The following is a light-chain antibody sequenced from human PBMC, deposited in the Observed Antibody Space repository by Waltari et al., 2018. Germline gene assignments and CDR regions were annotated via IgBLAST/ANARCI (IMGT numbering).Light chain of an antibody. J-gene: IGLJ2*01. Sequence: QSALTQPASVSGAPGLSIAIPCTGTSSDVGSYNLVSWYQQFPGKAPKLTLYEVNKRPSGISNRFSGSKFGNTASLTISGLQAEDEGDYYCCSYTRGSVICGGGTKLTVL. CDR1: SSDVGSYNL. CDR3: CSYTRGSVI. V-gene: IGLV2-23*02. CDR2: EVN.